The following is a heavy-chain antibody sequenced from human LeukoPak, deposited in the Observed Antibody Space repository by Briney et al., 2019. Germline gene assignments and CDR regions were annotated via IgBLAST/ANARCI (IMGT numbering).Heavy chain of an antibody. V-gene: IGHV1-58*02. J-gene: IGHJ4*02. CDR1: GFTFTSSA. CDR2: IVVGSGNT. D-gene: IGHD2-15*01. Sequence: ASVKVSCKASGFTFTSSAMQWVRQARGQRLEWIGWIVVGSGNTNYAQKFQERVTITRDMSTSTAYMELSSLRSEDTAVYYCAAAPSCSGGSCLTIDYWGQGTLVTVSS. CDR3: AAAPSCSGGSCLTIDY.